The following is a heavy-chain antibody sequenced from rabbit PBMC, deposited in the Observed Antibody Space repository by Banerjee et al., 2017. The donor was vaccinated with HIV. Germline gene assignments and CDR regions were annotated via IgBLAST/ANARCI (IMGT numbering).Heavy chain of an antibody. CDR1: GFSFSSSDY. J-gene: IGHJ6*01. CDR2: IAGSSSGFT. V-gene: IGHV1S40*01. Sequence: QSLEESWGDLVKPGASLTLTCTASGFSFSSSDYMCWVRQAPGKGLEWISCIAGSSSGFTYSATWAKGRFTCSKTASTTVTLQMTSLTVADTATYFCARETGSSLSSYGMDLWGQGTLVTVS. CDR3: ARETGSSLSSYGMDL. D-gene: IGHD8-1*01.